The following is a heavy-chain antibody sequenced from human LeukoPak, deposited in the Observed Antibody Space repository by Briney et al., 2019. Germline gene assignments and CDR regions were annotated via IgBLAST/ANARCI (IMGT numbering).Heavy chain of an antibody. Sequence: PGGSLRLSCAASGFTFSSYRMNWVRQAPGKGLEWVSYISSSSSTIYYADSVKGRFTISRDNSKNTLYLQMNSLRAEDTAVYYCAKDWPGSSRGYFDYWGQGTLVTVSS. V-gene: IGHV3-48*01. CDR1: GFTFSSYR. CDR2: ISSSSSTI. D-gene: IGHD6-13*01. CDR3: AKDWPGSSRGYFDY. J-gene: IGHJ4*02.